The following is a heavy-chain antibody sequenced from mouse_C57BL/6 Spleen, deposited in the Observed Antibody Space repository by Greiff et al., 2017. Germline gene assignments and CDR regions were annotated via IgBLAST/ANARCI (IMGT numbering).Heavy chain of an antibody. Sequence: QVQLQQPGTELVKPGASVKLSCQASAYTFTSYWMHWVKQRPGQGLEWIGNINPSNGGTNYNEKFKSKATLTVDKSSSTAYMQLSSLTSEDSAVYYCARDPLIYGESYYAMDYWGQGTSVTVSA. CDR1: AYTFTSYW. CDR3: ARDPLIYGESYYAMDY. CDR2: INPSNGGT. J-gene: IGHJ4*01. V-gene: IGHV1-53*01. D-gene: IGHD1-1*01.